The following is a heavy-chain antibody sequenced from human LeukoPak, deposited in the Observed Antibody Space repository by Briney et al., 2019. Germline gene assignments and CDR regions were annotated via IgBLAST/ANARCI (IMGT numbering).Heavy chain of an antibody. D-gene: IGHD3-10*01. CDR1: GGSISSGSYY. Sequence: SETLSLTCTVSGGSISSGSYYWSWIRQPAGKGLEWIGEINHSGSTNYNPSLKSRVTISVDTSKNQFSLKLSSVTAADTAVYYCARLGQYYYGSGFKSSGQRLKNWLDPWGQGTLVTVSS. CDR3: ARLGQYYYGSGFKSSGQRLKNWLDP. V-gene: IGHV4-61*10. J-gene: IGHJ5*02. CDR2: INHSGST.